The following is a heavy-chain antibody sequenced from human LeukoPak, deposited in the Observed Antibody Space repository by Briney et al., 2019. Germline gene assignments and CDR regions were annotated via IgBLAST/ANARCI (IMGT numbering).Heavy chain of an antibody. CDR1: GFTFSSYA. D-gene: IGHD2-8*02. CDR2: ISYDGSNK. Sequence: GGSLRLSCAASGFTFSSYAMHWVRQAPGKGREGVAVISYDGSNKYYADSVKGRFTISRDNSKNTLYLQMNSLRAEDTAVYYCARVGALEVRLYYYGMDVWGQGTTVTVSS. V-gene: IGHV3-30-3*01. CDR3: ARVGALEVRLYYYGMDV. J-gene: IGHJ6*02.